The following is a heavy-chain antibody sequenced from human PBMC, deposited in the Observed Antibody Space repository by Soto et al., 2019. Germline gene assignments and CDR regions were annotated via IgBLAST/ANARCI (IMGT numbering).Heavy chain of an antibody. Sequence: SETLSLTCAVYGGCFSGYYWSWIRQPPGKGLEWIGEINHSGSTNYNPSLKSRVTISVDTSKNQFSLKLSSVTAADTAVYYCARIGDYYDSSGYYSPNYYYYYGMDVCGQGTTLTVSS. CDR1: GGCFSGYY. D-gene: IGHD3-22*01. CDR3: ARIGDYYDSSGYYSPNYYYYYGMDV. V-gene: IGHV4-34*01. J-gene: IGHJ6*02. CDR2: INHSGST.